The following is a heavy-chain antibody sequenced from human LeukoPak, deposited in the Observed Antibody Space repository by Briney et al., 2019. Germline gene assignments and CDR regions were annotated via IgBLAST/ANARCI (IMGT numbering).Heavy chain of an antibody. V-gene: IGHV1-69*06. J-gene: IGHJ4*02. D-gene: IGHD3-3*01. CDR3: ARDWYYDFWSGSHYFDY. Sequence: SVKVSCKASGGTFNSYAISWVRQAPGQGLEWMGGIIPIFGTANYAQKFQGRVTITADKSTTTAYMELSSLRSVDTAMYYCARDWYYDFWSGSHYFDYWGQGTLVTVSS. CDR1: GGTFNSYA. CDR2: IIPIFGTA.